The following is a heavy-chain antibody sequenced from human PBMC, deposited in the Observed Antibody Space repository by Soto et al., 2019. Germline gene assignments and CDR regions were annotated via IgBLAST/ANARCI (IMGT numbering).Heavy chain of an antibody. Sequence: QVQLQESGPGLVKPSQTLSLTCTVSGGSISSGDYYWSWIRQPPGKGLEWIGYIYYSGSTYYNPSLKRRVTITVDTSTVHSYLKLSSVTAAHTAVYYCGRGSYYYASSGYSHYWGQGTLVIVSA. J-gene: IGHJ4*02. D-gene: IGHD3-22*01. CDR1: GGSISSGDYY. CDR2: IYYSGST. V-gene: IGHV4-30-4*01. CDR3: GRGSYYYASSGYSHY.